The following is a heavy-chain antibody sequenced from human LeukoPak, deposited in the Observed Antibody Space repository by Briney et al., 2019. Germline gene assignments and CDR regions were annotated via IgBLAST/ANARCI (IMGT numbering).Heavy chain of an antibody. D-gene: IGHD4-11*01. Sequence: GGSLRLSCAASGFTFSSYSMNWVRQAPGKGLEGVSSISSSSSYIYYADSVKGRFTISRDNAKNSLYLQMNSLRAEDTAVYYCASLVTTRHYFDYWGQGTLVTVSS. CDR1: GFTFSSYS. CDR2: ISSSSSYI. V-gene: IGHV3-21*01. CDR3: ASLVTTRHYFDY. J-gene: IGHJ4*02.